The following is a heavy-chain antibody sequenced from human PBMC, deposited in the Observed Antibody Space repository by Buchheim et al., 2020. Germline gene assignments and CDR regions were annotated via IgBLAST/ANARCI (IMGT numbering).Heavy chain of an antibody. CDR1: GGSFSGYY. D-gene: IGHD3-22*01. J-gene: IGHJ4*02. V-gene: IGHV4-34*01. CDR3: ARVSYYYDSSGYYYGRKKGAFDY. CDR2: INHSGST. Sequence: QVQLQQWGAGLLKPSETLSLTCAVYGGSFSGYYWSWIRQPPGKGLEWIGEINHSGSTNYNPSLKSRVTISVHTSKNQFSSKLSSLTAADTAVYYCARVSYYYDSSGYYYGRKKGAFDYWGQGTL.